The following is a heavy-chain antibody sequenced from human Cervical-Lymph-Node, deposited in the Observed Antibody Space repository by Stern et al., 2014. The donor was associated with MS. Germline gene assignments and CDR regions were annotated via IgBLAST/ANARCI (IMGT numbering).Heavy chain of an antibody. D-gene: IGHD2-8*01. CDR1: GFTFSSYG. J-gene: IGHJ4*02. V-gene: IGHV3-30*03. CDR2: ISYEGNLK. Sequence: DQLVESGGAVVQPGRSLRLSCAASGFTFSSYGMHWVRQAPGKGLEWVTVISYEGNLKYYAASVKGRFTISRDNSKNTLHLQMNSVTPDDTAIYYCARDYEDTSMLFDHWGQGTLVTVSS. CDR3: ARDYEDTSMLFDH.